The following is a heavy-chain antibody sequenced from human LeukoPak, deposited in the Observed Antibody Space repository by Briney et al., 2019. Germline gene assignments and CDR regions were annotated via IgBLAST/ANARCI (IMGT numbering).Heavy chain of an antibody. CDR3: ATAGRDGYNYSGGGFDY. CDR1: GGSISSGSYY. CDR2: IYTSGST. J-gene: IGHJ4*02. V-gene: IGHV4-61*02. Sequence: SQTLSLTCTVSGGSISSGSYYWSWIRQPAGKGLEWIGRIYTSGSTNYNPSLKSRVTISVDTSKNQFSLKLSSVTAADTAVYYCATAGRDGYNYSGGGFDYWGQGTLVTVSS. D-gene: IGHD5-24*01.